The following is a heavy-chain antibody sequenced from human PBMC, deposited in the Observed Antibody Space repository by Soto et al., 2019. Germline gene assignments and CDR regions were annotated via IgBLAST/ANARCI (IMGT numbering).Heavy chain of an antibody. CDR3: ARVCCGYGTYYYGMDV. D-gene: IGHD5-12*01. J-gene: IGHJ6*02. CDR2: IYYSGST. CDR1: GGSISSGGYY. V-gene: IGHV4-31*03. Sequence: QVQLQESGPGLVKPSQTLSLTCTVSGGSISSGGYYWSWIRQHPGKGLEWIGYIYYSGSTYYNPSLKSRVTISVDTSKNQFSLKLSSVTAADTAVYYCARVCCGYGTYYYGMDVWGQGTTVTVSS.